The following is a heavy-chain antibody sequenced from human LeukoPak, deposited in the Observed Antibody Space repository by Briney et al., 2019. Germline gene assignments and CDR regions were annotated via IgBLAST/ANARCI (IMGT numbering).Heavy chain of an antibody. J-gene: IGHJ6*03. Sequence: SQALSLTPALSGYSISSGYYSGCIRQPPGKGLEWIGSIYHSGSTYYNPSLKSRVTISVDTSKNQFSLKLSSVTAADTAVYYCARPTFSAPYVDHGHYMDVWGKEPGVTVSS. CDR1: GYSISSGYY. CDR2: IYHSGST. CDR3: ARPTFSAPYVDHGHYMDV. D-gene: IGHD4-17*01. V-gene: IGHV4-38-2*01.